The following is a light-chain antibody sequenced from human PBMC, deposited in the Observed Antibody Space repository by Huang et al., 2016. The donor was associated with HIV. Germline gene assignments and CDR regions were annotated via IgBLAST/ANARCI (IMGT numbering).Light chain of an antibody. CDR1: ETIASNY. CDR3: QQYGTSPLT. CDR2: GAS. J-gene: IGKJ1*01. Sequence: ELTQSPGTLSLSPGKRVALSCRASETIASNYLAWYRQSPGQAPRLLIYGASHRATDTPDRFSGSGSGTDFTLTITKLEPEDSAVYYCQQYGTSPLTFGQGTRVEIK. V-gene: IGKV3-20*01.